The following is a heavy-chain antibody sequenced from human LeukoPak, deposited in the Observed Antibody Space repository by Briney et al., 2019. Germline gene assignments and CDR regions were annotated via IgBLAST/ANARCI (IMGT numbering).Heavy chain of an antibody. Sequence: GGSLRLSCAASGFTFSSYWMSWVRQAPGKGLEWVANIKQDGSEKYYVDSVKGRFTISRDNAKNSLYLQMNSLRAEDTAVYYCARDRGSRGYDFWSGYYLFDYWGQGTLVTVSS. V-gene: IGHV3-7*01. J-gene: IGHJ4*02. D-gene: IGHD3/OR15-3a*01. CDR2: IKQDGSEK. CDR1: GFTFSSYW. CDR3: ARDRGSRGYDFWSGYYLFDY.